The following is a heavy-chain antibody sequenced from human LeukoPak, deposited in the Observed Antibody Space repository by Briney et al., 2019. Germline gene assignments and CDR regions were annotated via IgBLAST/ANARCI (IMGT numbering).Heavy chain of an antibody. Sequence: ASVKVSCKASGYTFTGYYMHWVRQAPGQGLEWMGWINPNSGGTNYAQKFQGRVTMTRDTSISTAYMELSRLRSDDTAVYYCARNWGYCSSTSCYTGWFDPWGQGTLVTVST. CDR3: ARNWGYCSSTSCYTGWFDP. CDR2: INPNSGGT. D-gene: IGHD2-2*02. J-gene: IGHJ5*02. CDR1: GYTFTGYY. V-gene: IGHV1-2*02.